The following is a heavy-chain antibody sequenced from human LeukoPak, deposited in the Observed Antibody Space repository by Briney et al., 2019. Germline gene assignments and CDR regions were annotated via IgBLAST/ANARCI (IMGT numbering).Heavy chain of an antibody. CDR2: SNPSGGST. CDR1: GYTFTGYY. J-gene: IGHJ4*02. D-gene: IGHD3-22*01. V-gene: IGHV1-46*01. Sequence: ASVKVSCKASGYTFTGYYMHWVRQAPGQGLEWMGISNPSGGSTNYAQKFQGRVTMTRDTSTSTVYMELSSLRSEDTAVYYCARDGGSSGYPTDYWGQGTLVTVSS. CDR3: ARDGGSSGYPTDY.